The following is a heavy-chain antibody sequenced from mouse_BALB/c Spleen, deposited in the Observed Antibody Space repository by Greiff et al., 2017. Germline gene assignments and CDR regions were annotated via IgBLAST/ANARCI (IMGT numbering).Heavy chain of an antibody. CDR1: GYTFTSYW. CDR3: TIYYYGSSYRGVYAMDY. Sequence: EVQLQQSGTVLARPGASVKMSCKASGYTFTSYWMHWVKQRPGQGLEWIGAIYPGNSDTSYNQKFKGKAKLTAVTSTSTAYMELSSLTNEDSAVYYCTIYYYGSSYRGVYAMDYWGRGTSVTVSS. V-gene: IGHV1-5*01. CDR2: IYPGNSDT. D-gene: IGHD1-1*01. J-gene: IGHJ4*01.